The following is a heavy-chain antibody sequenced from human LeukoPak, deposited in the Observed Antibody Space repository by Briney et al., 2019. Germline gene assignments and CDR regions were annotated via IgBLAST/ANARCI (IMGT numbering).Heavy chain of an antibody. J-gene: IGHJ4*02. CDR2: ISYDGSHK. CDR1: GFTFTTYV. D-gene: IGHD4-17*01. V-gene: IGHV3-30*18. CDR3: AKGLRSDYGDYGPLFDY. Sequence: GGSLRLSCAASGFTFTTYVMHWVRQAPGKGLEWVAVISYDGSHKYYADSVKGRFTISRDNSKNTLYLQMNSLRLEDTAVYYCAKGLRSDYGDYGPLFDYWGQGTLVTVSS.